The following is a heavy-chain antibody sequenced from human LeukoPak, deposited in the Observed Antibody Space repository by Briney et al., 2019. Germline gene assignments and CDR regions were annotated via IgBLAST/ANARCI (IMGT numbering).Heavy chain of an antibody. V-gene: IGHV3-66*01. Sequence: GGSLRLSCAASGFTFSSYSMNWIRQAPGKGLEWVSVIYSGGSTYYADSVKGRFTISRDNSKNTLYLQMNSLRAEDTAVYYCARGGPAAGRFDYWGQGTLVTVSS. J-gene: IGHJ4*02. CDR1: GFTFSSYS. D-gene: IGHD6-13*01. CDR2: IYSGGST. CDR3: ARGGPAAGRFDY.